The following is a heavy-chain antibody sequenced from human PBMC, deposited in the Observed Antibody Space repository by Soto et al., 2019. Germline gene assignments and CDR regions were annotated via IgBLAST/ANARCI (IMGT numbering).Heavy chain of an antibody. J-gene: IGHJ2*01. CDR2: IKQDGSEK. V-gene: IGHV3-7*03. CDR1: GFTFSSYW. D-gene: IGHD3-22*01. CDR3: ARLAGYYDSSGYYFYWYFDL. Sequence: EVQLVESGGGLVKPGGSLRLSCAASGFTFSSYWMSWVRQAPGKGLEWVANIKQDGSEKYYVDSVKGRFTISRDNAKNSLYLQMNSLRAEDTAVYYCARLAGYYDSSGYYFYWYFDLWGRGTLVTVSS.